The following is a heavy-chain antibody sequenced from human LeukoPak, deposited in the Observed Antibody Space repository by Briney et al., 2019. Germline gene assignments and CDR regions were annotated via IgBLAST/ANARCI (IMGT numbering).Heavy chain of an antibody. V-gene: IGHV3-21*01. CDR2: ISSSGDYI. Sequence: GGSLRLSCVASGFTFSSYSMNWVRQAPRKGLEWVSSISSSGDYIYYTDSVKDRLTISRDNSKNSVFLHMNSLRAEDTAVYYCAKGGSGSYVWFDPWGQGALVTVSS. D-gene: IGHD3-10*01. J-gene: IGHJ5*02. CDR1: GFTFSSYS. CDR3: AKGGSGSYVWFDP.